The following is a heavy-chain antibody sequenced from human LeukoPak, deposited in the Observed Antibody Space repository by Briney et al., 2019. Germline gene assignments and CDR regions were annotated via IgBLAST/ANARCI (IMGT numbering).Heavy chain of an antibody. V-gene: IGHV1-2*02. CDR3: ARDRGVGGYFDWLSQNWFDP. Sequence: EASVKVSCKASGYTFTVYYMHWVRQAPGQGLEWMGWINPNSGGTNYAQKFQGRVTMTRDTSISTAYMELSRLRSDDTAVYYCARDRGVGGYFDWLSQNWFDPWGQGTLVTVSS. CDR2: INPNSGGT. J-gene: IGHJ5*02. CDR1: GYTFTVYY. D-gene: IGHD3-9*01.